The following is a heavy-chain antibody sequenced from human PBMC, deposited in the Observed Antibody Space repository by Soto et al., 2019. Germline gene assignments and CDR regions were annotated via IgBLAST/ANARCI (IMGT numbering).Heavy chain of an antibody. J-gene: IGHJ5*02. CDR2: INHSGST. CDR1: GGSFSGYY. V-gene: IGHV4-34*01. CDR3: ARGPYPRYSSSWYWFDP. D-gene: IGHD6-13*01. Sequence: QVQLQQWGAGLLKPSETLSLTCAVYGGSFSGYYWSWIRQPPGKGLEWIGEINHSGSTTYNPSLKSRVNISVDTSKSQFSLKLSSVTAADTAVYYCARGPYPRYSSSWYWFDPWGQGTLVTVSS.